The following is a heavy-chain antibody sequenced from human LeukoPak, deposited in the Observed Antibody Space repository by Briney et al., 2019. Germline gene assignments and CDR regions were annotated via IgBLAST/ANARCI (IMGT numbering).Heavy chain of an antibody. D-gene: IGHD2-2*01. CDR3: ARDGILPYCSSTSCRSPLVH. Sequence: GGSLRLSCAASGFTFSSYGMSWARQAPGKGLEWVSAISGSGGSTYYADSVKGRFTISRDNSKNTLYLQMNSLRAEDTAVYYCARDGILPYCSSTSCRSPLVHWGQGTLVTVSS. CDR2: ISGSGGST. J-gene: IGHJ4*02. CDR1: GFTFSSYG. V-gene: IGHV3-23*01.